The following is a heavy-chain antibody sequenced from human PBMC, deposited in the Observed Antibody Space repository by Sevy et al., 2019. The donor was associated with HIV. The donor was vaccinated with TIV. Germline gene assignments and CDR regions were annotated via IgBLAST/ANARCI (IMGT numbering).Heavy chain of an antibody. CDR3: ARIPTTYYYDSSGYYPPQGWFDP. Sequence: SETLSLTCTVSGGSISSYYWSWIRQPPGKGLEWIGYIYYSGSTNYNPSLKSRVTIAVDTSKNQFSLKLSSVTAADTAVYYCARIPTTYYYDSSGYYPPQGWFDPWGQGTLVTVSS. J-gene: IGHJ5*02. CDR2: IYYSGST. D-gene: IGHD3-22*01. V-gene: IGHV4-59*01. CDR1: GGSISSYY.